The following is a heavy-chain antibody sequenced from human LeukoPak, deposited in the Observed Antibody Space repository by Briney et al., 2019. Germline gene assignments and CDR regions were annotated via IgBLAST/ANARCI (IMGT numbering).Heavy chain of an antibody. D-gene: IGHD3-10*01. J-gene: IGHJ1*01. CDR2: ISNSGTN. CDR3: AGAALTNQYTSGAFHH. CDR1: GSSVTSYY. V-gene: IGHV4-59*02. Sequence: ASETLSLTCAVSGSSVTSYYWSWIRQPPGKGLEWIGDISNSGTNNYNPSLKSRVTISVDKSKKQVSLRLKSLTAADTAVYFCAGAALTNQYTSGAFHHWGQGTLVTVSS.